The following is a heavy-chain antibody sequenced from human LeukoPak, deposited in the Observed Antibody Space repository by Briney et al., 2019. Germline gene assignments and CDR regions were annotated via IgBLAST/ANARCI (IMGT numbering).Heavy chain of an antibody. J-gene: IGHJ4*02. CDR1: GGSISSYY. V-gene: IGHV4-59*08. CDR3: ARHGTISSESYFDY. Sequence: KPSETLSLTCTVSGGSISSYYWNWIRQSPGKGLEWIGYIHNSGRTNYNPSLKSRVTGFVDTSKNQVSLRLSSVTAADTAVYYCARHGTISSESYFDYWGQGALVTVSS. D-gene: IGHD1-14*01. CDR2: IHNSGRT.